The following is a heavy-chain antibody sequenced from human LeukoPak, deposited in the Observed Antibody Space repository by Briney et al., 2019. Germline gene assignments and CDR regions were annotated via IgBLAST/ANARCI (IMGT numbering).Heavy chain of an antibody. Sequence: ASVKVSCKASGYTFTSHDINWVRQATGRGLEWMGWINPNSGGSTTYAQKFQGRVTLTRDMSTSTDYLELSSLRSEDTAVYYCARDNSVRDEAWWFNPWGQGTLVTVSS. J-gene: IGHJ5*02. D-gene: IGHD5-24*01. CDR2: INPNSGGST. CDR1: GYTFTSHD. CDR3: ARDNSVRDEAWWFNP. V-gene: IGHV1-8*02.